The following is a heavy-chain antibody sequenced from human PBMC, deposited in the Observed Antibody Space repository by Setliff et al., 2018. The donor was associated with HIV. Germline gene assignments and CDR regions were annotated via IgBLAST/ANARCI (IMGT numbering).Heavy chain of an antibody. CDR3: ARVSGSYFTRAAFDI. J-gene: IGHJ3*02. Sequence: ASVKVSCKASGYTFTSYGISWVRQAPGQGLEWMGWISAYNGNTNYAQKLQGRVTLTTDTSTSTAYMELRSLRSDDTAVYYCARVSGSYFTRAAFDIWGQGTMVTVSS. CDR2: ISAYNGNT. V-gene: IGHV1-18*01. D-gene: IGHD1-26*01. CDR1: GYTFTSYG.